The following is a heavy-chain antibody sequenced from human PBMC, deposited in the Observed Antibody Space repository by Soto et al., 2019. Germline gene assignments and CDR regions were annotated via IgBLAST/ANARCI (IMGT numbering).Heavy chain of an antibody. CDR3: ARGPACGGDCYGAFDI. J-gene: IGHJ3*02. Sequence: SVKVSCKASGGTFSSYAISWVRQAPGQGLEWMGGIIPIFGTANYAQKFQGRVTITADESTSTAYMELSSLRSEDTAVYYCARGPACGGDCYGAFDIWGQGTMVTVSS. D-gene: IGHD2-21*02. V-gene: IGHV1-69*13. CDR2: IIPIFGTA. CDR1: GGTFSSYA.